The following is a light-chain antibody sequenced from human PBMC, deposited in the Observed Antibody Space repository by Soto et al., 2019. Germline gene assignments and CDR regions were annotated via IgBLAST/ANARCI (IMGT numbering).Light chain of an antibody. CDR1: SSNIGDRF. J-gene: IGLJ2*01. CDR2: ETQ. V-gene: IGLV1-51*01. CDR3: VTWDKRLSVVL. Sequence: QSVLTQPPSVSAAPGQKVTISCSGGSSNIGDRFVSWYQQFPGTAPRVVIYETQRRPSGIPDRFSASKSGTSATLTITGLQTWEEAGYYCVTWDKRLSVVLLGGGTKLTVL.